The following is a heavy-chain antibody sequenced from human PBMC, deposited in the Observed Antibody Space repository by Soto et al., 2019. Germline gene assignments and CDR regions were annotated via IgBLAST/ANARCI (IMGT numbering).Heavy chain of an antibody. J-gene: IGHJ4*02. V-gene: IGHV1-46*01. Sequence: ASVKVSCKASGYTFTSYYMHWVRQAPGQGLEWMGIINPSGGSTSYAQKFQGRVTMTRDTSTSTVYMELSSLRSEDTAVYYCHCITTIVVVRAHENLVDYWGQGTLVTVSS. D-gene: IGHD3-22*01. CDR2: INPSGGST. CDR1: GYTFTSYY. CDR3: HCITTIVVVRAHENLVDY.